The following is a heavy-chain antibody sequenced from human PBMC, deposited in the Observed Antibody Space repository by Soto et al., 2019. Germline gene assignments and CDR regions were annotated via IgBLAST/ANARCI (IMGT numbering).Heavy chain of an antibody. CDR3: ARQSLRWAYFDY. CDR1: GGSISSYY. CDR2: IYYSGST. D-gene: IGHD4-17*01. J-gene: IGHJ4*02. Sequence: QVQLQESGPGLVKPSETLSLTCTVSGGSISSYYWSWIRQPPGKGLEWIGYIYYSGSTNYNPSLTSRVTISVDTSKNQFSLKLSSVTAADTAVYYCARQSLRWAYFDYWGQGTLVTVSS. V-gene: IGHV4-59*08.